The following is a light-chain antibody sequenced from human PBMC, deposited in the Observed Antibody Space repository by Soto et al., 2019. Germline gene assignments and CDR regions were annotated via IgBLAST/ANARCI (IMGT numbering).Light chain of an antibody. CDR1: NSNIRSNT. CDR3: AAWDDSLSGYV. Sequence: QSVLTQPPSASGTPGQRVTISCSGSNSNIRSNTVNWYQQLPGTAPKLLIYSNSQRPSGVPDRFSGSKSGTSASLAISGLQSEDEADYYCAAWDDSLSGYVFGTGTK. CDR2: SNS. J-gene: IGLJ1*01. V-gene: IGLV1-44*01.